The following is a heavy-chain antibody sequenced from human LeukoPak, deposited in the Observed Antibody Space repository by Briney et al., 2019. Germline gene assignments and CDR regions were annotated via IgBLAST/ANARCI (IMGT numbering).Heavy chain of an antibody. D-gene: IGHD5-18*01. J-gene: IGHJ4*02. CDR2: IYHSGST. Sequence: SETLSLTCTVSGGSISSGGYYWSWIRQPPGKGLEWIGYIYHSGSTYYNPSLKSRVTISVDRSKNQFSLKLSSVTAADTAVYYCARSRVGGYSYGHVDYWGQGTLVTVSS. V-gene: IGHV4-30-2*01. CDR1: GGSISSGGYY. CDR3: ARSRVGGYSYGHVDY.